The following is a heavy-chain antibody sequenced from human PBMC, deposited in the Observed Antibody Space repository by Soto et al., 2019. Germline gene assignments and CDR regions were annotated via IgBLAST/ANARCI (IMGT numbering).Heavy chain of an antibody. D-gene: IGHD6-19*01. V-gene: IGHV1-69*12. Sequence: QVQLVQSGSEVKKPGSSVKVSCKASGGTFSSYAISWVRQAPGQGPEWMGGIIPMFGTAKYAQKFQGRVTITANEPTGTAYMELRSLRSEDTAVYYCAQTLGLAVAGPGRFDLWGRSTLVTVSS. CDR1: GGTFSSYA. CDR3: AQTLGLAVAGPGRFDL. CDR2: IIPMFGTA. J-gene: IGHJ2*01.